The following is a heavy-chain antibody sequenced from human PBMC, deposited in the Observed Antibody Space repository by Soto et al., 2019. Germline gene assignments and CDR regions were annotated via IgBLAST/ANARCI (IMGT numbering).Heavy chain of an antibody. CDR1: GGSINSGDYS. J-gene: IGHJ4*02. CDR2: IYHTGST. Sequence: SETLSLTCTVSGGSINSGDYSWTWIRQPPGKGLEWIGYIYHTGSTYYNPSLKSRVTISVDTSKNQFSLKLSSVTAADTAVYYCARDNGYSYGYTLDHWGQGTLVTVSS. CDR3: ARDNGYSYGYTLDH. V-gene: IGHV4-30-2*05. D-gene: IGHD5-18*01.